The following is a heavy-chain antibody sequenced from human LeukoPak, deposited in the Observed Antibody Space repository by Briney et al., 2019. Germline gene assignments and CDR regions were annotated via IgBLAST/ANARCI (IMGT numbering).Heavy chain of an antibody. Sequence: QTGGSLRPSCAASGFTFDIYGINWVRQAPGKGLEWVSVIYSGGSTYYADSVKGRFTISRDNSKNTLYLQMNSLRAEDTAVYYCARAGCSSTSCYDYWGQGTLVTVSS. V-gene: IGHV3-53*01. CDR1: GFTFDIYG. D-gene: IGHD2-2*01. CDR2: IYSGGST. J-gene: IGHJ4*02. CDR3: ARAGCSSTSCYDY.